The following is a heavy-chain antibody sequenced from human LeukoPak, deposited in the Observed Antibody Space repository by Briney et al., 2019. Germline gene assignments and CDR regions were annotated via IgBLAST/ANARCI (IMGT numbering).Heavy chain of an antibody. CDR1: GGSINGGSYY. J-gene: IGHJ3*01. CDR3: AREKSPERKTWLQLGAFDV. D-gene: IGHD5-24*01. V-gene: IGHV4-61*01. CDR2: ISHTAST. Sequence: PSETLSLTCSVSGGSINGGSYYWSWIRQSPGKGLEWIGYISHTASTNYNPSLKSRVTLSIDTSKSQLSFQLTSVTAAETAVYYCAREKSPERKTWLQLGAFDVWGQGTVVTVSS.